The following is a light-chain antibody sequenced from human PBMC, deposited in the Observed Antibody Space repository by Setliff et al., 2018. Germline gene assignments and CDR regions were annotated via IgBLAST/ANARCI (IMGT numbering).Light chain of an antibody. V-gene: IGLV2-14*03. CDR1: SSDVGGYNY. CDR3: SSYTNSNTYV. J-gene: IGLJ1*01. CDR2: EVT. Sequence: QSVLTQPAAVSGSPGQSIAISCTGTSSDVGGYNYVSWYQQHPDKAPKLLLYEVTVRPSGVSDRFSGSKSGNTASLTISGLQAEDEADYYCSSYTNSNTYVFGTGTKVTVL.